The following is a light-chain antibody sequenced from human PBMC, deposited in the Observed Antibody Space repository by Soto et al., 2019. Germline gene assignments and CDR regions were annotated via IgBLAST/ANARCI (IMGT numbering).Light chain of an antibody. Sequence: EVVMTQSPATLSVSPGESATLSCRASQSVSGNLAWYQQKPGQAPRLLIYGASTRATGIPARFSGSGSGTEFTLTISSLQSEDFAVYYCQQSNKWPRGTFGQGTKVDIK. J-gene: IGKJ1*01. CDR3: QQSNKWPRGT. V-gene: IGKV3-15*01. CDR2: GAS. CDR1: QSVSGN.